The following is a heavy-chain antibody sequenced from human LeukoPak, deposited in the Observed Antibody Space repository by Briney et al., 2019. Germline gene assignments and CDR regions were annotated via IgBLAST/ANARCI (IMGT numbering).Heavy chain of an antibody. V-gene: IGHV3-23*01. D-gene: IGHD3-22*01. Sequence: PGGSLRLSCAASGFTFSSYAMSWVRQAPGKGLEWVSAISGSGGSTYYADSVKGRFTISRDNSKNTLYLQMNSLRAEDTAVYYCAKDRRLWSKLVVVITTGNDYWGQGTLVTVSS. CDR1: GFTFSSYA. J-gene: IGHJ4*02. CDR2: ISGSGGST. CDR3: AKDRRLWSKLVVVITTGNDY.